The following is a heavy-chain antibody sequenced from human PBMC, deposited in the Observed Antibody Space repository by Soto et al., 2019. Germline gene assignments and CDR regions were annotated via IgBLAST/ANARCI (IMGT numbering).Heavy chain of an antibody. D-gene: IGHD2-2*01. Sequence: ASVKVSCKASGYTFTSYGISWVRQAPGQGLEWMGWISAYNGNTNYAQKLQGRVTMTTDTSTSTAYMELGSLRSDDTAVYYCAWSEPGYCSSTSCYDDSPYYYYYMDVWGKGTTVTVPS. CDR2: ISAYNGNT. CDR1: GYTFTSYG. CDR3: AWSEPGYCSSTSCYDDSPYYYYYMDV. V-gene: IGHV1-18*01. J-gene: IGHJ6*03.